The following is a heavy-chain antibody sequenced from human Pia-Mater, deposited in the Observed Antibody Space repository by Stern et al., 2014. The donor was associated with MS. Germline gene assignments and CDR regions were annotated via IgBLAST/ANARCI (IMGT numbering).Heavy chain of an antibody. CDR3: ARQTTAWASDV. CDR2: IYPGDSET. D-gene: IGHD1-14*01. V-gene: IGHV5-51*01. CDR1: GDKFSIYW. J-gene: IGHJ4*02. Sequence: VQLVQSGAELIRPGESLKISCKGSGDKFSIYWIARVRQMPGQGLEWMGIIYPGDSETRYSPSFQGQVTMSADKSTSTAYLQWSSLNASDTAMYFCARQTTAWASDVWGQGTLVTVSS.